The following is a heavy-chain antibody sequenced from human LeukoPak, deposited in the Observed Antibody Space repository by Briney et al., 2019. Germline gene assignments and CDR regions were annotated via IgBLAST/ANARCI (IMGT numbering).Heavy chain of an antibody. V-gene: IGHV3-21*01. D-gene: IGHD6-6*01. CDR2: ISSGSTYM. CDR3: GRVGGRSKAAKGDAFDI. J-gene: IGHJ3*02. CDR1: GFTFSSYS. Sequence: GGSLRLSCAASGFTFSSYSMNWVRQAPGKGLEWVSSISSGSTYMYYADSVKGRFTISRDNAKNSMYLQMNSLRAEDTAVYYCGRVGGRSKAAKGDAFDIWGQGALVTVSS.